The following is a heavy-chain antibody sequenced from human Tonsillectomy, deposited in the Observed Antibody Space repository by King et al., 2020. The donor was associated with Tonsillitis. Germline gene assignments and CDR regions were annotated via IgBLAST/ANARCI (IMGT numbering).Heavy chain of an antibody. CDR1: GFTFDDYA. V-gene: IGHV3-9*01. CDR3: AKDRRRRGYMTTVSSREVTYYYYYYGMDV. Sequence: VQLVESGGGLVQPGRSLRLSCAASGFTFDDYAMHWVRQAPGKGLEWVSGITWNSGSMGYADSVKGRFTISSDNAKNSLYLQMNSLGAEDTALYYCAKDRRRRGYMTTVSSREVTYYYYYYGMDVWGQGTTVTVSS. J-gene: IGHJ6*02. CDR2: ITWNSGSM. D-gene: IGHD4-11*01.